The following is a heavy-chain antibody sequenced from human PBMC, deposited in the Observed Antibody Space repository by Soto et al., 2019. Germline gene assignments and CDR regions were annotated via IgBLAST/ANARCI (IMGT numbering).Heavy chain of an antibody. CDR3: AKSSGWFHPFDY. CDR2: ISGSGGRT. Sequence: EVQLLESGGGLVQPGGSLRLSCAASGFTFSSYALSWVRQAPGKGLEWVSVISGSGGRTYYADSVKGRFTISRDNSKNTLYLQMNSLRADDTAVYYCAKSSGWFHPFDYWGQGTLVTVSS. D-gene: IGHD6-19*01. CDR1: GFTFSSYA. J-gene: IGHJ4*02. V-gene: IGHV3-23*01.